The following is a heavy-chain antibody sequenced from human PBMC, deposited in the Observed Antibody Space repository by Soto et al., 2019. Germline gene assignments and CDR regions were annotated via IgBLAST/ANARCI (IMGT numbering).Heavy chain of an antibody. CDR3: ARDGSERYTVAGTVDY. Sequence: GESLKISCAASGFTFSSYAMHWVRQAPGKGLEWVAVISYDGSNKYYADSVKGRFTISRDNSKNTLYLQMNSLRAEDTAVYYCARDGSERYTVAGTVDYWGQGTLVTVSS. V-gene: IGHV3-30-3*01. D-gene: IGHD6-19*01. CDR2: ISYDGSNK. CDR1: GFTFSSYA. J-gene: IGHJ4*02.